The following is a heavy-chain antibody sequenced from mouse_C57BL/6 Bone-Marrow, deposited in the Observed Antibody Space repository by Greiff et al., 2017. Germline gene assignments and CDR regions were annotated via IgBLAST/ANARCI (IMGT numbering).Heavy chain of an antibody. D-gene: IGHD1-1*01. Sequence: EVKLVESGGGLVQPGGSMKLSCVASGFTFSNYWMNWVRQSPEKGLEWVAQIRLKSDNYATHYAESVKGRFTISRDDSKSSVYLQMNNLRAEDTGIYYCTGEVITTVVAPGFDGWGTGTTVTVSS. CDR1: GFTFSNYW. CDR3: TGEVITTVVAPGFDG. J-gene: IGHJ1*03. V-gene: IGHV6-3*01. CDR2: IRLKSDNYAT.